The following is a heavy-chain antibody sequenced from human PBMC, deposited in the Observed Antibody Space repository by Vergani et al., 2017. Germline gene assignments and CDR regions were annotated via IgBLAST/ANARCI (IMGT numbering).Heavy chain of an antibody. J-gene: IGHJ6*04. Sequence: EVHLVESGGGLVQPGESLKLSCATSGLTFSDSANHWVRQTSGKGLEWIGRIRDKAYNYATVYAVSVKGRFTISRDDSKKTAYLQINGLTNEDTAVYYCFYDFWAGYDSGDVWGKGTTVTVSS. CDR1: GLTFSDSA. CDR2: IRDKAYNYAT. D-gene: IGHD3/OR15-3a*01. V-gene: IGHV3-73*02. CDR3: FYDFWAGYDSGDV.